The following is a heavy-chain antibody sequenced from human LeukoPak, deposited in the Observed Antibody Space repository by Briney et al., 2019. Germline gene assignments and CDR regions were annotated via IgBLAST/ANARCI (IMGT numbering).Heavy chain of an antibody. Sequence: GGSLRLSCAASGFTFTDYWMSWVRQAPGKGLEWVANIKRDGSEKYYVDSVKGRFTISRDNAKNSLYLQMNSLRAEDTAVYYCARLDTAMDYSAFDIWGQGTMVTVSS. V-gene: IGHV3-7*01. CDR1: GFTFTDYW. D-gene: IGHD5-18*01. CDR3: ARLDTAMDYSAFDI. J-gene: IGHJ3*02. CDR2: IKRDGSEK.